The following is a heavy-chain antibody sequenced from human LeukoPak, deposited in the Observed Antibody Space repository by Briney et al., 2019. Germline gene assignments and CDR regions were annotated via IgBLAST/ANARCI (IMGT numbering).Heavy chain of an antibody. CDR1: GYSFSSYW. CDR2: IYPGDSDT. D-gene: IGHD6-13*01. CDR3: ARIPHSSSWYGDY. Sequence: GESPKISCKGSGYSFSSYWIGWVRQMTGKGLEWMGIIYPGDSDTRYSPSFQGQVTISADKSISTAYLQWSSLKASDTAMYYCARIPHSSSWYGDYWGQGTLVTVSS. V-gene: IGHV5-51*01. J-gene: IGHJ4*02.